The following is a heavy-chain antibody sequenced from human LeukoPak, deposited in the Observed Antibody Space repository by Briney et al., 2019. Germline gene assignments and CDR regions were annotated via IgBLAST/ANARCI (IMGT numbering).Heavy chain of an antibody. D-gene: IGHD6-13*01. Sequence: ASVKVSCKASGYSFNTYGISRVRQAPGQGLEWMGWLSGYNGNTNYAQKFQGRVTMTADTSTSTAYMELRSLRSDDTAVYYCARDLAAAGTKNDDFDYWGQGTLVTVSS. J-gene: IGHJ4*02. V-gene: IGHV1-18*01. CDR1: GYSFNTYG. CDR3: ARDLAAAGTKNDDFDY. CDR2: LSGYNGNT.